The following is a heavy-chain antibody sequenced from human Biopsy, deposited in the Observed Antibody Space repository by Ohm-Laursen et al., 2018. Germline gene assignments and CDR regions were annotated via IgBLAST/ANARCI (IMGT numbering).Heavy chain of an antibody. D-gene: IGHD1-26*01. CDR2: IDWNRGSI. J-gene: IGHJ3*01. Sequence: SLRLSCTASRFTFEDYAMHWVRLTPGKGLAWVSGIDWNRGSIAYGDPVKGRFTISRDNAKSSLYLQMNSLRAEDTALYHCVKDKSYISFDLWGRGTMVTVSS. CDR3: VKDKSYISFDL. CDR1: RFTFEDYA. V-gene: IGHV3-9*01.